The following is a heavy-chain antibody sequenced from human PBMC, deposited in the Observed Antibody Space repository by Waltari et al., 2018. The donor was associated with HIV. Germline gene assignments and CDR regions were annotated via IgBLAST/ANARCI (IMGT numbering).Heavy chain of an antibody. V-gene: IGHV1-2*02. D-gene: IGHD5-12*01. J-gene: IGHJ2*01. CDR1: GYTFTGYY. Sequence: QVQLVQSGAEVKKPGASVKVSCKASGYTFTGYYMHWVRQAPGQGLEWMGWINPNSGGTNSAQKFQGRVTMTRDTSISTAYMELSRLRSDDTAVYYCARGALRPHWYFDLWGRGTLVTVSS. CDR3: ARGALRPHWYFDL. CDR2: INPNSGGT.